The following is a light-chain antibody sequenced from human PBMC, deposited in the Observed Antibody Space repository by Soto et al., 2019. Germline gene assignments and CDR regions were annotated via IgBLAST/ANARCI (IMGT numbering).Light chain of an antibody. Sequence: DIQMTQSPSTLSVSVGDTVTITCRASQSITTWLAWYQQKPGKVPKLLIYKASSLESGVPSRFSGSGSGTEFTLTISSLQPDDFATYYCQQYNTYSTFGQGTKVDNK. CDR3: QQYNTYST. V-gene: IGKV1-5*03. CDR1: QSITTW. J-gene: IGKJ1*01. CDR2: KAS.